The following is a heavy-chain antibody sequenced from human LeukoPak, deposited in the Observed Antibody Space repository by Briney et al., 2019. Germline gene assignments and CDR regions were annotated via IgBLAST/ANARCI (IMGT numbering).Heavy chain of an antibody. D-gene: IGHD2-2*01. CDR2: ISGSGGST. J-gene: IGHJ3*02. CDR3: AKFASASCCQSAFDI. CDR1: GFTFSTSA. Sequence: GGSLRLSCAASGFTFSTSAMSWVRQAPGTGLEWVSAISGSGGSTYYADSVKGRFTFSRDNSNNTLYLQMNSLRAYDTAVYYCAKFASASCCQSAFDIWGQGTMVTVSS. V-gene: IGHV3-23*01.